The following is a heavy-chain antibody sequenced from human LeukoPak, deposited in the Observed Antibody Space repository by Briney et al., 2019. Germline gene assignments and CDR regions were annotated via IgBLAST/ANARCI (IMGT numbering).Heavy chain of an antibody. CDR2: INPSGGST. D-gene: IGHD4-17*01. J-gene: IGHJ3*02. Sequence: ASVKVSCKASGYTFTSYYMHWVRQAPGQGLEWMGIINPSGGSTSYAQKFQGRVTMTRDMSTSTVYMELSSLRSEDTAVYYCARGFGYGDLHDAFDIWGQGTMATVSS. V-gene: IGHV1-46*01. CDR3: ARGFGYGDLHDAFDI. CDR1: GYTFTSYY.